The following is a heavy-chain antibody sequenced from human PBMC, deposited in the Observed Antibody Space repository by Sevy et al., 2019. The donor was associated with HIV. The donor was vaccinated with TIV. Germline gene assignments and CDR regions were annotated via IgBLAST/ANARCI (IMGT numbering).Heavy chain of an antibody. CDR1: GFTFIGYT. CDR2: ISSTGKYI. Sequence: GGSLRLSCAASGFTFIGYTMNWVRQAPGKGLEWVSSISSTGKYIYYAESLKGRFTVSRDNADNSLYLQINSLRAEDSAIYYCAREGSRRRYYYGLDVWGQGTLVTVSS. D-gene: IGHD6-13*01. CDR3: AREGSRRRYYYGLDV. V-gene: IGHV3-21*01. J-gene: IGHJ6*02.